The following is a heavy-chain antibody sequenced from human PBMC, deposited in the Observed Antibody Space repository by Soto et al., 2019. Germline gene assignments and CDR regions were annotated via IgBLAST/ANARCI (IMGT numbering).Heavy chain of an antibody. CDR1: GGTFSSYA. D-gene: IGHD1-26*01. Sequence: QGQLVQSGAEVKKPGSSVKVSCKASGGTFSSYAISWVRQAPGQGLEWMGGIIPIFGTANYAQKFQGRVTIPAGESTSPAYMELSSLRSEDTAMYYCAKTLEFGIVGASRFDAFDSWGQGAMVNVSS. J-gene: IGHJ3*02. CDR3: AKTLEFGIVGASRFDAFDS. V-gene: IGHV1-69*01. CDR2: IIPIFGTA.